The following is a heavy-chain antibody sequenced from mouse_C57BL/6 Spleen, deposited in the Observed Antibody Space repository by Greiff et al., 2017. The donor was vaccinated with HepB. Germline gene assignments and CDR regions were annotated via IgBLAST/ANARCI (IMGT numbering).Heavy chain of an antibody. Sequence: VQLKESGGDLVKPGGSLKLSCAASGFTFSSYGMSWVRQTPDKRLEWVATISSGGSYTYYPDSVKGRFTISRDNAKNTLYLQMSSLKSEDTAMYYCARPFSWYFDVWGTGTTVTVSS. CDR1: GFTFSSYG. V-gene: IGHV5-6*01. CDR2: ISSGGSYT. CDR3: ARPFSWYFDV. J-gene: IGHJ1*03.